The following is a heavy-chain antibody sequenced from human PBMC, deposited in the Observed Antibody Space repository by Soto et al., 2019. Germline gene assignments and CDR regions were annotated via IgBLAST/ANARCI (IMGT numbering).Heavy chain of an antibody. D-gene: IGHD3-10*01. Sequence: GGSLRLSCAASGLTFSSYAMHWVRQAPGKGLEWVAVISYDGSNKYYADSVKGRFTISRDNSKNTLYLQMNSLRAEDTAVYYCAAENGSGRSDAFDIWGQGTMVTVSS. CDR2: ISYDGSNK. CDR3: AAENGSGRSDAFDI. CDR1: GLTFSSYA. J-gene: IGHJ3*02. V-gene: IGHV3-30-3*01.